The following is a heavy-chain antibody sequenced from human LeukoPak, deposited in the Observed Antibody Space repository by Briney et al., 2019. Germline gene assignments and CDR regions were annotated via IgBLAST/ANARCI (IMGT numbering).Heavy chain of an antibody. Sequence: PSETLSLTCTVSGGSISTYYWTWIRQHPGKGLEWIGYITYSGSTNDNPSLKSRVTISVDTSKNQLSLEVSSVTAADTAVYYCSRLTNIAVAGMGSFDYWGQGTLVTVSS. CDR3: SRLTNIAVAGMGSFDY. CDR1: GGSISTYY. V-gene: IGHV4-59*01. CDR2: ITYSGST. J-gene: IGHJ4*02. D-gene: IGHD6-19*01.